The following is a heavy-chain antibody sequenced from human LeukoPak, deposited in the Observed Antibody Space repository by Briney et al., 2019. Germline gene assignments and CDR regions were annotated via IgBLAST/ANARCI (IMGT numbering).Heavy chain of an antibody. CDR3: ARWGYYYGMDV. CDR2: IRSKAYGGTT. Sequence: GGSLRLSCTASGFTFGDYAMSWVRQAPGKGLEWVGFIRSKAYGGTTEYAASVKGRFTISRDDSKSIDYLQMNSLKTEDTAVYYCARWGYYYGMDVWGQGTTVTVSS. J-gene: IGHJ6*02. CDR1: GFTFGDYA. V-gene: IGHV3-49*04. D-gene: IGHD3-16*01.